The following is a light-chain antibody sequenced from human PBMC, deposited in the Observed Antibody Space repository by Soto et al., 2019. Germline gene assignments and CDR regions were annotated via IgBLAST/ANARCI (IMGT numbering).Light chain of an antibody. CDR2: DTS. CDR1: TGAVAGGYH. V-gene: IGLV7-43*01. Sequence: QTVVTQEPSLTVSPGGTVTLTCASSTGAVAGGYHPNWFQQKPGQAPRALIYDTSNKHSWTPARFSGYLLGGNAALTLSGVQPDDEDDYFCLLFYGGVLVFGGGTKLTVL. CDR3: LLFYGGVLV. J-gene: IGLJ3*02.